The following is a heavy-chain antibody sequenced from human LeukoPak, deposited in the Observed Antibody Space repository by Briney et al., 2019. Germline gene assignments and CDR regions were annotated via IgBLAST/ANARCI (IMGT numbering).Heavy chain of an antibody. D-gene: IGHD1-1*01. CDR1: GFTFSSYG. V-gene: IGHV3-23*01. CDR2: ISGSGGST. CDR3: AKATGTLGN. Sequence: GETLRLSCAASGFTFSSYGMSWVRQAPGKGLEWVSAISGSGGSTYYADSVKGRFTISRDNSKNTLYLQMNSLTAEDTAIYYCAKATGTLGNWGQGTLVTVSS. J-gene: IGHJ4*02.